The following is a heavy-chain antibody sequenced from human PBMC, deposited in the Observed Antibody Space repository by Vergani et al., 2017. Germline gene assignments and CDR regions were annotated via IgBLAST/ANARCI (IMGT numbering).Heavy chain of an antibody. CDR1: GFTFNQYG. V-gene: IGHV3-33*01. Sequence: QVQLVESGGGVVQPGRSLRLSCAASGFTFNQYGMPWVRQAPGKGLEWVAVTWYDGNNKQYADSVKGRFTISRDNSKSTMYLQMNSLRDEDTGVYYCARDLRLLYNRIDPWGQGTLVTVSS. CDR2: TWYDGNNK. D-gene: IGHD1-14*01. CDR3: ARDLRLLYNRIDP. J-gene: IGHJ5*02.